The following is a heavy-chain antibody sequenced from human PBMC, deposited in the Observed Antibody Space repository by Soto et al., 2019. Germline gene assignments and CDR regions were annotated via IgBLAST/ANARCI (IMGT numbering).Heavy chain of an antibody. D-gene: IGHD2-2*01. CDR2: ISAYNGNT. CDR3: AREGVGYCSSTSCYALAWFDP. CDR1: GYTFTSYG. Sequence: ASVKVSCKASGYTFTSYGISWVRQAPGQGLEWMGWISAYNGNTNYAQKLQGRVTMTTDTSTSTAYMELRSLRSDDTAVYYCAREGVGYCSSTSCYALAWFDPWGQGPLVTVSS. V-gene: IGHV1-18*01. J-gene: IGHJ5*02.